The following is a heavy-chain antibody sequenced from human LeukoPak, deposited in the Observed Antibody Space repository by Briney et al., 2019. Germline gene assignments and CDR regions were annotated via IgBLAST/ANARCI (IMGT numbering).Heavy chain of an antibody. D-gene: IGHD3-10*01. CDR1: GFTFSSYS. Sequence: GGSLRLSCAASGFTFSSYSMNWVRQAPGKGLEWVSYISSSSSTIYYADSVKGRFTISRDNAKNSLYLQMNSLRAEDTALYYCAKGDDYYGSDAFDIWGQGTMVTVSS. V-gene: IGHV3-48*04. J-gene: IGHJ3*02. CDR3: AKGDDYYGSDAFDI. CDR2: ISSSSSTI.